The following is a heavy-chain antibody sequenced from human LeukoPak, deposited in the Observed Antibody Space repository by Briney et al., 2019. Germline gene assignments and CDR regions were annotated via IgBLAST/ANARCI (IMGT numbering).Heavy chain of an antibody. D-gene: IGHD3-10*01. Sequence: SSETLSLTCTVSGGSISSSSYYWSWIRQPPGKGLEWIGYIYYSGSTNYNPSLKSRVTISVDTSKNQFSLKLSSATAADTAVYYCARVGYGSGSYFYYFDYWGQGTLVTVSS. CDR1: GGSISSSSYY. J-gene: IGHJ4*02. CDR3: ARVGYGSGSYFYYFDY. V-gene: IGHV4-61*05. CDR2: IYYSGST.